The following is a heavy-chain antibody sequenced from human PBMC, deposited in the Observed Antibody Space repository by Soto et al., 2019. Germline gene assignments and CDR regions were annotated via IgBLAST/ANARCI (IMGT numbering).Heavy chain of an antibody. CDR3: AIISSWHSYFDY. D-gene: IGHD6-13*01. CDR2: INPNSGGT. J-gene: IGHJ4*02. CDR1: GYTFTGYH. Sequence: SLKVSCKASGYTFTGYHMDWVRKAPGQGLEWMGWINPNSGGTNYAQKFQGRVTMTRDTSISTAYMELSRLRSDDTAVYYCAIISSWHSYFDYWGQGTLVTVSS. V-gene: IGHV1-2*02.